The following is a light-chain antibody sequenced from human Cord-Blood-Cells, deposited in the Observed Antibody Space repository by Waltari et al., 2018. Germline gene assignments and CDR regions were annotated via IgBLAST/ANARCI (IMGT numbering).Light chain of an antibody. CDR1: KLGDKY. V-gene: IGLV3-1*01. CDR2: QDS. Sequence: SYELTQPPSVSVSPGQTASITCSGDKLGDKYACWYQQKPGQSPVLVIYQDSKRPSGSPELFSGSNAGNTATLTFSGTQAMDEADYYCQAWDSSTHVVFGGGTKLTVL. J-gene: IGLJ2*01. CDR3: QAWDSSTHVV.